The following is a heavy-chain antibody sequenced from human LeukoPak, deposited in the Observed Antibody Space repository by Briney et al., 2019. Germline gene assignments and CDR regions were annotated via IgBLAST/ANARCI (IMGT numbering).Heavy chain of an antibody. D-gene: IGHD3-9*01. CDR1: GGSISSYY. CDR2: IYYSGST. Sequence: SETLSLTCTVSGGSISSYYWSWIRQPPGKGLEWIGYIYYSGSTYYNPSLKSRVTISVDTSKNQFSLKLSSVTAADTAVYYCAGYFDWLTHFDYWGQGTLVTVSS. V-gene: IGHV4-59*04. J-gene: IGHJ4*02. CDR3: AGYFDWLTHFDY.